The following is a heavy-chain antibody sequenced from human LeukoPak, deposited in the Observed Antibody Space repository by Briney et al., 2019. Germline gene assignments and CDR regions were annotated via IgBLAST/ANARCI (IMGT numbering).Heavy chain of an antibody. Sequence: ASVKVSCKGSGGRFTSYGISWVRQAPGQGLEWRGGRIPIFGTANYAQKFHCRVTITAAESTSTAYMELSSLRSEDTAVYYCAREMITFGGVIVNAFDIWGQGTMVTVSS. D-gene: IGHD3-16*02. CDR2: RIPIFGTA. V-gene: IGHV1-69*13. CDR3: AREMITFGGVIVNAFDI. J-gene: IGHJ3*02. CDR1: GGRFTSYG.